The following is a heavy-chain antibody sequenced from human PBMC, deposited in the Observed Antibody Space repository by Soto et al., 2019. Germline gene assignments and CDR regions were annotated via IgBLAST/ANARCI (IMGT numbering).Heavy chain of an antibody. J-gene: IGHJ6*02. CDR1: GGSISSGGYS. V-gene: IGHV4-30-2*01. CDR2: IYHSGST. CDR3: PRLDWLYTMDV. D-gene: IGHD3-9*01. Sequence: SETLSLTCAVSGGSISSGGYSWSWIRQPPGKGLECIGYIYHSGSTYYNPSLKSRVTISVDRSKNQFSLKLSSVTAADTAVYYWPRLDWLYTMDVWGQGTTATVSS.